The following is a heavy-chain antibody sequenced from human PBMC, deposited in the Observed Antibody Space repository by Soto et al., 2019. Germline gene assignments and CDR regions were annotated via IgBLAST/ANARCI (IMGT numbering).Heavy chain of an antibody. J-gene: IGHJ4*02. CDR2: ITNRATGDTT. Sequence: ESGGGLVPSGGSLRLSCTASGFSVSDHFMDWVRQTPGKGLEWLGQITNRATGDTTFYAASVKGRFTVSKDESRNSLYLQMNSLKTEDTAVYYCASSITQMLTDWGQGTLVAVAS. V-gene: IGHV3-72*01. CDR1: GFSVSDHF. CDR3: ASSITQMLTD. D-gene: IGHD1-20*01.